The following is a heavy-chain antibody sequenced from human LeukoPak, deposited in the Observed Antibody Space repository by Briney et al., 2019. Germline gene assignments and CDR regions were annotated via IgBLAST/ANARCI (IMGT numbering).Heavy chain of an antibody. D-gene: IGHD2/OR15-2a*01. Sequence: GASVKVSCKASGYTFTDDYMHWVQQAPGKGLEWVGRVDPEDGETVYAEKFQGRVTVSADTSTDTAYMELRSLRSEDTAVYYCTTGSRGSFIDSWGQGTLVTVSS. V-gene: IGHV1-69-2*01. CDR1: GYTFTDDY. CDR3: TTGSRGSFIDS. J-gene: IGHJ4*02. CDR2: VDPEDGET.